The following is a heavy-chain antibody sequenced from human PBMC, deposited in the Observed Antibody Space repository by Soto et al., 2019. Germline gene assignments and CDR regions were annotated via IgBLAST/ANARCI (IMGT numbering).Heavy chain of an antibody. CDR3: ARSATQSYGFYYYGMDV. CDR1: GYSFTNYC. Sequence: GEPLKISWKGSGYSFTNYCSGWVRKMPGKGLEWMGIIYPGDSDTRYSPSFQGQVTISVDKSTSTAYLQWSSLKASDTAMYYCARSATQSYGFYYYGMDVWGQGTTVTV. CDR2: IYPGDSDT. D-gene: IGHD3-16*01. J-gene: IGHJ6*02. V-gene: IGHV5-51*01.